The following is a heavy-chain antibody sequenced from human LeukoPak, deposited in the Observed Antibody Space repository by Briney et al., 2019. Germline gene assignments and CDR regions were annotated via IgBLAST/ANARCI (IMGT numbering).Heavy chain of an antibody. CDR1: GGSISSYY. D-gene: IGHD2-2*01. Sequence: SETLSLTCTVSGGSISSYYWSWIRQPAGKGLEWIGRIYTGGSTNYNPSLKSRVTMSVDTSKNQFSLKLSSVTAADTAVYYCARDHQGYCSSTSCYADYYYYMDIWGKGTTVTISS. CDR2: IYTGGST. V-gene: IGHV4-4*07. CDR3: ARDHQGYCSSTSCYADYYYYMDI. J-gene: IGHJ6*03.